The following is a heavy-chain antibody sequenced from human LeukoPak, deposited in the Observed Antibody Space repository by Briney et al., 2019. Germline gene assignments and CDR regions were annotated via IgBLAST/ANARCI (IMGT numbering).Heavy chain of an antibody. J-gene: IGHJ4*02. CDR2: ISSSSNTI. Sequence: PGGSLRLSCAASGFTFSDYIMNWVRQAPGKGLEWVSYISSSSNTIYYADSVKGRFTISRDNARNSLYLQMNSLRVEDTAVYYCASQSGSYFQINGPPNYWGQGALVTVSS. D-gene: IGHD1-26*01. CDR3: ASQSGSYFQINGPPNY. V-gene: IGHV3-48*04. CDR1: GFTFSDYI.